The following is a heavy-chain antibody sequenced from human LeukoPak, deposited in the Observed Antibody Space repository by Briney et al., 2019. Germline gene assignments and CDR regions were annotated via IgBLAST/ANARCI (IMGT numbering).Heavy chain of an antibody. V-gene: IGHV3-11*01. CDR2: ISSSGSTI. D-gene: IGHD3-22*01. Sequence: GGSLRLSCAASGFIFSDYYMSWIRQAPGKGLEWVSYISSSGSTIYYTDSVKGRFTISRDNAKNSLYLQMNSLRAEDTAVYYCARGGGYDSSGYRTSYFDYWGQGTLVAVSS. J-gene: IGHJ4*02. CDR3: ARGGGYDSSGYRTSYFDY. CDR1: GFIFSDYY.